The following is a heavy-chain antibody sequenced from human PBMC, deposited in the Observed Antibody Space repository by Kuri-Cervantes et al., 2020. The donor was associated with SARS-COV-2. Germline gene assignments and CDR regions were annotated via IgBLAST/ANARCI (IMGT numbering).Heavy chain of an antibody. CDR3: ARIVATIQIGAFDI. J-gene: IGHJ3*02. CDR1: GYSFTSYW. V-gene: IGHV5-51*01. CDR2: IYPGDSDT. Sequence: GGSLRLSCKGSGYSFTSYWIGWVRQMPGKGLEWMGIIYPGDSDTRYSPSFQGQVTISADRSISTAYLQWSSLKASDTAMYYCARIVATIQIGAFDIWGQGKMVHGSS. D-gene: IGHD5-12*01.